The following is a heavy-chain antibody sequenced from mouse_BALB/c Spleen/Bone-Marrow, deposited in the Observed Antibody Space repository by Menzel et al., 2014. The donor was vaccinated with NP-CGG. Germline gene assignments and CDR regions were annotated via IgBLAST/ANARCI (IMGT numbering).Heavy chain of an antibody. CDR3: ARGWLLRHYFDY. Sequence: VQLQQSGPELVKPGASVKISCKTSGYTFTEYPMHWVKQSHGKSLEWIGSINPNNGGTSYNQKFKGKATLTVDKSSSTAYMELRSLTSEDSAVYYCARGWLLRHYFDYWGHGTPRTVSS. D-gene: IGHD2-3*01. CDR1: GYTFTEYP. CDR2: INPNNGGT. V-gene: IGHV1-22*01. J-gene: IGHJ2*01.